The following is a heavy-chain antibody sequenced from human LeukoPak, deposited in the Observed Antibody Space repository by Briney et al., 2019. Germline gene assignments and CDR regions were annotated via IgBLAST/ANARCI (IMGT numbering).Heavy chain of an antibody. CDR1: GFSFPYG. D-gene: IGHD3/OR15-3a*01. V-gene: IGHV3-23*01. J-gene: IGHJ4*02. Sequence: GGSLRLSCEASGFSFPYGMSWVRQAPGKGLEWVSGITNSGENTYYADSVKGRFTISRDNSKNMLYLQMNSLRAEDTAVYYCARQTGSGPFILPGGQGTLVTVSS. CDR2: ITNSGENT. CDR3: ARQTGSGPFILP.